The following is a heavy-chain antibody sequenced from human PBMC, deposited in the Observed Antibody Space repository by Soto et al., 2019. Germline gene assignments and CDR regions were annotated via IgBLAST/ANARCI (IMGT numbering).Heavy chain of an antibody. CDR2: INAGNGNT. V-gene: IGHV1-3*01. Sequence: ASVKVSCKASGYTFTSYAMHWVRQAPGQRLEWMGWINAGNGNTKYSQKFQGRVTITRDTSASTAYMELSSLRSEDTAVYYCARDLLIAAAGTAYYYYYMDVWGKGTTVTVSS. D-gene: IGHD6-13*01. CDR1: GYTFTSYA. J-gene: IGHJ6*03. CDR3: ARDLLIAAAGTAYYYYYMDV.